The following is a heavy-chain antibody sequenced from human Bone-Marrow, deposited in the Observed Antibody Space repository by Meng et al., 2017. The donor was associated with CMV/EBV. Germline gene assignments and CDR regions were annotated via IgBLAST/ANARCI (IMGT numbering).Heavy chain of an antibody. V-gene: IGHV4-39*01. D-gene: IGHD3-3*01. CDR3: ARHIRLEETYYDFWSSYFREEIDY. J-gene: IGHJ4*02. CDR1: GGSISSSSYY. Sequence: SETLSLTCTVSGGSISSSSYYWGWIRQPPGKGLEWIGSIYYSGSTYYNPSLKSRVTISVDTSKNQFSLKLSSVTAADTAVYYCARHIRLEETYYDFWSSYFREEIDYWGQGTLVTVSS. CDR2: IYYSGST.